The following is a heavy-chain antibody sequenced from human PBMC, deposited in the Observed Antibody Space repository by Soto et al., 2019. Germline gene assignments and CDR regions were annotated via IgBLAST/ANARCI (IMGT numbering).Heavy chain of an antibody. CDR3: ARGEWLATIKPYFAY. Sequence: QVQLQESGPGLVKPSETLSLTCTVSGGSMSSYYWSWIRQSPGKGLEWIGYIYYSGSTNYNPSLKSRVAISLDTSKNQVSLMLSSVTAADTAVYYCARGEWLATIKPYFAYWGQGTLVTVSS. CDR2: IYYSGST. J-gene: IGHJ4*02. D-gene: IGHD5-12*01. CDR1: GGSMSSYY. V-gene: IGHV4-59*01.